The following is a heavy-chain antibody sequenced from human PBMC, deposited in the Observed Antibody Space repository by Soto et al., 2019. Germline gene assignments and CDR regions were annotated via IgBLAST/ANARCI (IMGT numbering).Heavy chain of an antibody. V-gene: IGHV3-21*01. CDR3: ARDRHDFWSGYYRWFDP. J-gene: IGHJ5*02. CDR2: ISSSSYI. D-gene: IGHD3-3*01. CDR1: GFTFSSYS. Sequence: GGSLRLSCAASGFTFSSYSMNWVRQAPGKGLEWVSSISSSSYIYYADSVKGRFTISRDNAKNSLYLQMNSLRAEDTAVYYCARDRHDFWSGYYRWFDPWGQGXLVTVYS.